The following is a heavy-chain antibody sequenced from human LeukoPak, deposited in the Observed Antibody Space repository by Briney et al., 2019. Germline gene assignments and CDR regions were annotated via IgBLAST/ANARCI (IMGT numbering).Heavy chain of an antibody. D-gene: IGHD3-10*01. Sequence: PGGSLRLSCAASGFTLSSYAMSWVRQAPGKGLEWVSSISASGRSTNYADSVKGRFTTSRDNSKNTVYLQMNSLRAEDTAVYYCAKVMKGSERLTMVRGVIIKTAGLYYMDVWGKGTTVTVSS. CDR1: GFTLSSYA. V-gene: IGHV3-23*01. J-gene: IGHJ6*03. CDR2: ISASGRST. CDR3: AKVMKGSERLTMVRGVIIKTAGLYYMDV.